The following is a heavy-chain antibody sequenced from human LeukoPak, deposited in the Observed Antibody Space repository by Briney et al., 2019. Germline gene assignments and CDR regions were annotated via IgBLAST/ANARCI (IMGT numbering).Heavy chain of an antibody. J-gene: IGHJ4*02. CDR3: ARDQGYSSGSFDY. Sequence: PGGSLRLSCAASGFTFSSYSMNWVRQVPGKGLEWVSSISSSSSYIYYAGSVKGRFTISRDNAKNSLYLQMNSLRAEDTAVYYCARDQGYSSGSFDYWGQGTLVTVSS. D-gene: IGHD6-19*01. V-gene: IGHV3-21*01. CDR2: ISSSSSYI. CDR1: GFTFSSYS.